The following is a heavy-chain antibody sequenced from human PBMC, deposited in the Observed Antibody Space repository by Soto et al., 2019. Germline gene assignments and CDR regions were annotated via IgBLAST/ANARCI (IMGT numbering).Heavy chain of an antibody. CDR3: AKSPRGEMATD. CDR2: IKTYNGMT. J-gene: IGHJ4*02. Sequence: QVQLVQSGGEVKKPGASVTVSCKASGYTFINYHITWVRQAPGQGLEWMAWIKTYNGMTDYAQRFQGRVTMTRDISTSTAYMELRNLGSDDTAVYFCAKSPRGEMATDWGQGTLVTVSS. V-gene: IGHV1-18*01. D-gene: IGHD5-12*01. CDR1: GYTFINYH.